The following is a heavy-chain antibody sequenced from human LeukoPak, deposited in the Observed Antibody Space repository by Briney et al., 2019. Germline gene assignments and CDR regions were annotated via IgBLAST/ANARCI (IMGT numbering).Heavy chain of an antibody. Sequence: SETQSLTCTVSGGSISSYYWSWIRQPAGKGLEWIGRIYTSGSTNYNPSLKSRVTMSADTSKNQFSLKLSSVTAADTAVYYCAREPRVTIFGVVIINDAFDIWGQGTMVTVSS. CDR2: IYTSGST. CDR1: GGSISSYY. J-gene: IGHJ3*02. V-gene: IGHV4-4*07. CDR3: AREPRVTIFGVVIINDAFDI. D-gene: IGHD3-3*01.